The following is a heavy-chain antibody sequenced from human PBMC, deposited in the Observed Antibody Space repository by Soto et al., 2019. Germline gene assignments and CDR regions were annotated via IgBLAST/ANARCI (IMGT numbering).Heavy chain of an antibody. V-gene: IGHV4-59*08. D-gene: IGHD2-15*01. CDR3: ARRFCRGGSCYSSFDY. CDR2: IYNSGGT. J-gene: IGHJ4*02. Sequence: QVQLQESGPGLVKPSETLSLTCSVSGGSVNSYDWSWIRQPPGKELEWIGYIYNSGGTDYHPSLKSRVTISEDTSKNQFSLKLTSVTATDTAVYYCARRFCRGGSCYSSFDYWGQGTLVTVSS. CDR1: GGSVNSYD.